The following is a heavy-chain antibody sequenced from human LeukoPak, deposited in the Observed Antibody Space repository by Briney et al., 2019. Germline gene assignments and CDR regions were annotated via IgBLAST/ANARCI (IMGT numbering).Heavy chain of an antibody. J-gene: IGHJ6*03. CDR3: ARCLKGSGSSWWAPYHYYYMDV. CDR2: IYYSGST. Sequence: PSETLSLTCTVSGGSISSYYWSWIRQPPGKGLEWIGYIYYSGSTNYNPSLKSRVTISVDTSKNQFSLKLSSVTAADTAVYYCARCLKGSGSSWWAPYHYYYMDVWGKGTTVTVSS. V-gene: IGHV4-59*12. CDR1: GGSISSYY. D-gene: IGHD6-13*01.